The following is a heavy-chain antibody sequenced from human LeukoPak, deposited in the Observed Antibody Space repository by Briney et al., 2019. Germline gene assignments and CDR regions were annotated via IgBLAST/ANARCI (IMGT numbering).Heavy chain of an antibody. V-gene: IGHV4-30-4*08. CDR2: IYYSGST. Sequence: SWVRQAPGKGLEWIGYIYYSGSTYYNPSLKSRVTISVDTSKNQFSLKLSSVTAADTAVYYCARGPYYYYMVVWGKGTTVTVSS. J-gene: IGHJ6*03. CDR3: ARGPYYYYMVV.